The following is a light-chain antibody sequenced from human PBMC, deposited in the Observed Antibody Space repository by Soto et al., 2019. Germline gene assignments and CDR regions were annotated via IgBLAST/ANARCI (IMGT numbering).Light chain of an antibody. V-gene: IGKV1-39*01. Sequence: DIQMTQSPSSLSASVGDRVTITCRASQSINSYLNWYQQKPGKAPKLLISGASSLQSGVPLRFSGSGSGTDFTLTISSLQTEDFATYYCQQSYRIPWTFGQGTKVDIK. CDR3: QQSYRIPWT. CDR2: GAS. CDR1: QSINSY. J-gene: IGKJ1*01.